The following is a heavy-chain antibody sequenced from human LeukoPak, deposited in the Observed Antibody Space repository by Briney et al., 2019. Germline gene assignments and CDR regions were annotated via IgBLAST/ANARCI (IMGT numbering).Heavy chain of an antibody. Sequence: GGSLRLSCAASGFTFSSYGMHGVRQAPGKGLEGVAGIWYDGSNKYYADSVKGRFTISRDNSKNTLYLQMNSLRAEDTAVYYCARDQDYYDSSGYFDYWGQGTLVTVSS. V-gene: IGHV3-33*01. CDR2: IWYDGSNK. CDR1: GFTFSSYG. D-gene: IGHD3-22*01. J-gene: IGHJ4*02. CDR3: ARDQDYYDSSGYFDY.